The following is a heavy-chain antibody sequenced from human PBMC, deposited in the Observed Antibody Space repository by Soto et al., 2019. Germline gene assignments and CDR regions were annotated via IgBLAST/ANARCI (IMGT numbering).Heavy chain of an antibody. J-gene: IGHJ6*03. D-gene: IGHD6-13*01. V-gene: IGHV4-59*12. CDR3: ITHGEAAAVIRMDV. Sequence: PSETLSLTCTVSGGSISSNYWSWILQPPGKGLEWIGYIYYSGSTNYNPSLKSRVTISVDTSKNQFSLKLSSVTAEDTAVYYCITHGEAAAVIRMDVWGKGTTVTVSS. CDR1: GGSISSNY. CDR2: IYYSGST.